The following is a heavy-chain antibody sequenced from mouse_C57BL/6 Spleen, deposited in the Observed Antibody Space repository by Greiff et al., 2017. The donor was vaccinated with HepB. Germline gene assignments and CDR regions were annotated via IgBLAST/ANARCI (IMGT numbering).Heavy chain of an antibody. CDR3: ANGNGSSPDWYVDV. D-gene: IGHD2-1*01. V-gene: IGHV1-85*01. Sequence: QVQLQQSGPELVKPGASVKLSCKASGYTFTSYDINWVKQRPGQGLEWIGWIYPRDGSTKYNEKFKGKATLTVDTSSSTAYMELHSLTSEDSAVYFCANGNGSSPDWYVDVWGTGTTVTVSS. CDR1: GYTFTSYD. J-gene: IGHJ1*03. CDR2: IYPRDGST.